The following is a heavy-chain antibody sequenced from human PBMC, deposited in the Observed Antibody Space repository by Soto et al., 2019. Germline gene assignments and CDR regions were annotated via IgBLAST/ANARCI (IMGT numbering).Heavy chain of an antibody. D-gene: IGHD4-17*01. J-gene: IGHJ4*02. CDR2: INGGIGNT. CDR3: ARSSVTIDGLDF. V-gene: IGHV1-3*01. CDR1: GYDFNSYS. Sequence: QVRLEQSGAEVKEPGASVKISCKASGYDFNSYSIHWLRQAPGQRPEYMGRINGGIGNTKFSQKSQDRLTITRDTSASAMYMELSSLTSDDTGVYYCARSSVTIDGLDFWGQGTLVIVSS.